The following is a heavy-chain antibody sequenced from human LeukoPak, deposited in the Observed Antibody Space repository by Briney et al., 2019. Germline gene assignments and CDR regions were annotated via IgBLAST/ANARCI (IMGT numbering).Heavy chain of an antibody. CDR2: IRYDGSNK. J-gene: IGHJ3*02. V-gene: IGHV3-30*02. D-gene: IGHD3-3*01. CDR1: GFTFSSYG. Sequence: GGSLRLSCAASGFTFSSYGMHWVRQAPGKGLEWVAFIRYDGSNKYYADSVKGRFTISRDNSKNTLYLQMNSLRAKDTAVYYCAKGGAFGVVKNDAFDIWGQGTMVTVSS. CDR3: AKGGAFGVVKNDAFDI.